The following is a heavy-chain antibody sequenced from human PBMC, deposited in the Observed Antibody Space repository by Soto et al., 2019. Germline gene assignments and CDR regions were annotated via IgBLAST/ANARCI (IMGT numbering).Heavy chain of an antibody. J-gene: IGHJ4*02. CDR2: IIPLFGTA. D-gene: IGHD2-15*01. Sequence: SVKVSCKASGGTFSRYAINRVRQAPGHGLEWMGGIIPLFGTANYAQKFQGRVTITADESASTAHMELRSLRSEDTAVYYCARDYGHDCGGGNCYFYFWGQGTLVTVSS. CDR3: ARDYGHDCGGGNCYFYF. CDR1: GGTFSRYA. V-gene: IGHV1-69*13.